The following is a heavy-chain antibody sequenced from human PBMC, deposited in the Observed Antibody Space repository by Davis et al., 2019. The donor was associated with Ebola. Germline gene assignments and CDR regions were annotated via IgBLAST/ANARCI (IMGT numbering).Heavy chain of an antibody. CDR1: GYTFTGYY. V-gene: IGHV1-3*01. CDR3: ARRMLRAEAFDY. J-gene: IGHJ4*02. CDR2: INAGNGNT. Sequence: ASVKVSCKASGYTFTGYYMHWVRQAPGQRLEWMGWINAGNGNTKYSQKFQGRVTITRDTSASTAYMELSSLRSEDTAVYYCARRMLRAEAFDYWGQGTLVTVSS. D-gene: IGHD2-15*01.